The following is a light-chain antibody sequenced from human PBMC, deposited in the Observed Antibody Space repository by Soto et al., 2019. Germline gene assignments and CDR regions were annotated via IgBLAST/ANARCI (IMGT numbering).Light chain of an antibody. CDR2: RVS. Sequence: DVVMTQSPLSLPVTLGQPASVSCRSSQSIVYSDGTIILNWFQQRPGHSPRRLIHRVSNRDSGVPDRLSGSVSGTEFTLKISRVEAVDVGMYYCMQCTHWPWTFGQGTKVEI. V-gene: IGKV2-30*01. J-gene: IGKJ1*01. CDR3: MQCTHWPWT. CDR1: QSIVYSDGTII.